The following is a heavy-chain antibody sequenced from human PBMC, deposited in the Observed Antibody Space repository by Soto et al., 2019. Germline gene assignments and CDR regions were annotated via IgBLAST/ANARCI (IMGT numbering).Heavy chain of an antibody. CDR3: ARRYGGNLDY. V-gene: IGHV4-59*08. CDR2: IYYSGST. CDR1: GGSISSYY. D-gene: IGHD2-15*01. J-gene: IGHJ4*02. Sequence: SETLSLTCTVSGGSISSYYWSWIRQPPGKELQYIGYIYYSGSTNYNPSLKSRVTISVDTSKNQFSLKLSSVTAADTAVYYCARRYGGNLDYWGQGTLVTVSS.